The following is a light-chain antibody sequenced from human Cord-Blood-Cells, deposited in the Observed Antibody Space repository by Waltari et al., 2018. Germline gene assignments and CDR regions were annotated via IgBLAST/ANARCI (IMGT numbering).Light chain of an antibody. CDR1: QSVLYSSHNKNH. CDR2: WAS. CDR3: QQYYSTPYT. J-gene: IGKJ2*01. Sequence: DIVMTQSPDSLAVSLGDRATINCKASQSVLYSSHNKNHLAWYQQKPGQPPKLLIYWASTRESCVPDRFSGSGSGTDFTLTISSLQAEDVAVYYCQQYYSTPYTFGQGTKLEIK. V-gene: IGKV4-1*01.